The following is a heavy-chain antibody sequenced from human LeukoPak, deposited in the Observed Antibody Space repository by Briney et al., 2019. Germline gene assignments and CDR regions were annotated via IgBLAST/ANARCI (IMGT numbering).Heavy chain of an antibody. V-gene: IGHV1-2*02. CDR2: INPNSGGT. CDR1: GYTFTGYY. Sequence: ASVKVSCKASGYTFTGYYMHWVRQAPGQGLEWMGWINPNSGGTNYAQKFQGRVTMTRDTSISTAYMELSRLRSDDTAVYYRARDLGYCSSTSCYPWFDPWGQGTLVTVSS. D-gene: IGHD2-2*01. J-gene: IGHJ5*02. CDR3: ARDLGYCSSTSCYPWFDP.